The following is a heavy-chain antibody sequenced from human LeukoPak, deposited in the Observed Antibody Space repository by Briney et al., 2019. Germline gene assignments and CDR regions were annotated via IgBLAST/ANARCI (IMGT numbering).Heavy chain of an antibody. CDR1: GFTFSSYW. Sequence: GGSLRHSCADSGFTFSSYWMHWVRQAPGKGLVWVSRINRDGSSTSYADSVKGRFTISRDNAKNTLYLQMNSLRAEDTAVYYCAGWWELALFNYWGQGTLVTVSS. V-gene: IGHV3-74*01. D-gene: IGHD1-26*01. CDR3: AGWWELALFNY. J-gene: IGHJ4*02. CDR2: INRDGSST.